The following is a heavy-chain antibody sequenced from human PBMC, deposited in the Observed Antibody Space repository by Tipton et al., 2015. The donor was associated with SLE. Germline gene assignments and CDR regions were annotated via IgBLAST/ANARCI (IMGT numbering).Heavy chain of an antibody. CDR1: GFTFSNYA. CDR2: ISYDWSNK. J-gene: IGHJ4*02. D-gene: IGHD3-10*01. Sequence: SLRLSCAASGFTFSNYAMHWVRQAPGKGLEWVAVISYDWSNKYYADSVKGRFTISRDNSKNTLYLQMNSLRPEDTAVYYCAAGLLWFGECYYWGQGALFPVSS. CDR3: AAGLLWFGECYY. V-gene: IGHV3-30*04.